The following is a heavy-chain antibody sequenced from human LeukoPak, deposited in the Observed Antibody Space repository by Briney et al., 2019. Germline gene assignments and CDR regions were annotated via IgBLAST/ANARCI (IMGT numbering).Heavy chain of an antibody. CDR2: IRYDGSNK. J-gene: IGHJ4*02. CDR1: GFTFSSYG. D-gene: IGHD6-13*01. Sequence: QTGGSLRLSCAASGFTFSSYGMHWVRQAPGKGLEWVAFIRYDGSNKYYADSVKGRFTISRDNSKNTLYLQMNSLRAEDTAVYYCAKDSGYSSSWTTGYWGQGTLVTVSS. V-gene: IGHV3-30*02. CDR3: AKDSGYSSSWTTGY.